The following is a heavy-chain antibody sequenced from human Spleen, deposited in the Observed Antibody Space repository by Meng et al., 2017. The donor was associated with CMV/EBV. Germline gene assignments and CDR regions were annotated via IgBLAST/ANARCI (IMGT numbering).Heavy chain of an antibody. V-gene: IGHV3-30-3*01. D-gene: IGHD3-10*01. CDR3: ARDLLTYYYGSGSYYPIYYYGMDV. Sequence: GESLKISCAASGFTFSSYAMHWVRQAPGKGLEWVAAISYDGSNKYYADSVKGRFTISRDNSKNTLYLQMNSLRAEDTAVYYCARDLLTYYYGSGSYYPIYYYGMDVWGQGTTVTVSS. CDR1: GFTFSSYA. J-gene: IGHJ6*02. CDR2: ISYDGSNK.